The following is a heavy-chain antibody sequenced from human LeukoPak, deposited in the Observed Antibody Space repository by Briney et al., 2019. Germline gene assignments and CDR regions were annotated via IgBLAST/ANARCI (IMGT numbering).Heavy chain of an antibody. CDR3: ARGKSGSHYGWFDP. CDR1: GGSISSYY. V-gene: IGHV4-59*12. Sequence: SETLSLTCTVSGGSISSYYWNWIRQPPGKGLEWIGYIYYSGSTNYNPSLKSRVTISVDKSKNQFSLKLSSVIAADTAVYYCARGKSGSHYGWFDPWGQGTLVTVSS. CDR2: IYYSGST. J-gene: IGHJ5*02. D-gene: IGHD1-26*01.